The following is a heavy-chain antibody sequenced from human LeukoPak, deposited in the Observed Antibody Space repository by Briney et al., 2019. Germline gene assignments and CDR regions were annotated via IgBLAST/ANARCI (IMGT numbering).Heavy chain of an antibody. V-gene: IGHV3-53*01. Sequence: TGGSLRLSCAASGFTVSSNYMSWVRQAPGKGLEWVSVIYSGGSTYYANSVKGRFTISRDNAKNSLYLQMNSLRAEDTAVYYCARDYENLTGSKTRFHYWGQGTLVTVSS. CDR3: ARDYENLTGSKTRFHY. J-gene: IGHJ4*02. D-gene: IGHD3-9*01. CDR1: GFTVSSNY. CDR2: IYSGGST.